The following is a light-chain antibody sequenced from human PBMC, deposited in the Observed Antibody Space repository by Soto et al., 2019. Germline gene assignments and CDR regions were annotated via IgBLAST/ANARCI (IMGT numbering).Light chain of an antibody. V-gene: IGKV3-11*01. CDR2: DAS. J-gene: IGKJ4*01. CDR1: QTVNNY. Sequence: EIVLTQSPATLSLSPGEGATLSCRASQTVNNYVAWYQQRPGQAPRLLIYDASNRATGIPARFSGSGSGTDFNLTISRLDFEDFEVYYCQQRAKWLFAGGTKVDIK. CDR3: QQRAKWL.